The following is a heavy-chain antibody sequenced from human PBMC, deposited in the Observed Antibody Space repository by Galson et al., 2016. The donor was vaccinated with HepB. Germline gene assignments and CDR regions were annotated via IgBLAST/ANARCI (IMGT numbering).Heavy chain of an antibody. J-gene: IGHJ4*02. CDR3: LGFGY. CDR1: GFSFSTYW. Sequence: SLRLSCAASGFSFSTYWVAWVRQAPGKGLEWVANVKEDGSETFYADSVKGRFSISRDNAKNSVYLQMNSLRAEDTAVYYCLGFGYWGQGTLVTASS. CDR2: VKEDGSET. V-gene: IGHV3-7*01. D-gene: IGHD3-10*01.